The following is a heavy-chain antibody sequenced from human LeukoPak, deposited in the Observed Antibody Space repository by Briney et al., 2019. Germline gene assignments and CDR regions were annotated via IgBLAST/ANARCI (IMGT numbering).Heavy chain of an antibody. D-gene: IGHD3-22*01. CDR1: GFTFSSYA. V-gene: IGHV3-23*01. CDR2: ISGSGGST. Sequence: GGSLRLSCAAFGFTFSSYAMSWVRQAPGKGLEWVSAISGSGGSTYYADSVKGRFTISRDNSKNTLYLQMNSLRAEDTAVYYCLVGGLGYYDSSGYYYWGQGTLVTVSS. J-gene: IGHJ4*02. CDR3: LVGGLGYYDSSGYYY.